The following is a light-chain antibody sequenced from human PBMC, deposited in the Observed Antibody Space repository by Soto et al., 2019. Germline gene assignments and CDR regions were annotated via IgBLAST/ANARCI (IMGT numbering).Light chain of an antibody. J-gene: IGKJ4*01. V-gene: IGKV1-9*01. CDR1: QSISSH. CDR3: QHLDSFPLA. CDR2: AAS. Sequence: DIQLTQSASFLSASVGDRVTITCRASQSISSHVAWYRQKSGKAPMLLIYAASTLQSGVPSRFSGSGSGTEFTLTISSLHPEDFATYYCQHLDSFPLAFGGGTTVEI.